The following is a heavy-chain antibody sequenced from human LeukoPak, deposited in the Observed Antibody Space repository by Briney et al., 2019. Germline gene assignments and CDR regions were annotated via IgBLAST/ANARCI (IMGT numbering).Heavy chain of an antibody. CDR1: GGSISSSDSY. CDR3: ARGVVIAPQTFDY. CDR2: IYYSGTT. J-gene: IGHJ4*02. D-gene: IGHD2-21*01. Sequence: SETLSLTCTVSGGSISSSDSYWGWIRQPPGKGLEWIGNIYYSGTTYYNPSLKSRVTISVDTSKNHFSLKLSSVTAADTAVYYCARGVVIAPQTFDYWGQGTLVTVSS. V-gene: IGHV4-39*07.